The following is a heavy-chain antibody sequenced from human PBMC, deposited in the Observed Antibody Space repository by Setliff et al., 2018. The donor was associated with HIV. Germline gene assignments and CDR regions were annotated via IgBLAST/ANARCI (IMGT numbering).Heavy chain of an antibody. V-gene: IGHV3-33*01. J-gene: IGHJ4*02. CDR1: GYAFTGYY. CDR2: IWADEITK. D-gene: IGHD5-12*01. Sequence: SCKASGYAFTGYYLHWVRQAPGMGLEWVAMIWADEITKFYADSVKGRFTISRDNSKNTMYLQMNTLRVEDTAVYYCARDPPGSGFHLDYWGQGTPVTVSS. CDR3: ARDPPGSGFHLDY.